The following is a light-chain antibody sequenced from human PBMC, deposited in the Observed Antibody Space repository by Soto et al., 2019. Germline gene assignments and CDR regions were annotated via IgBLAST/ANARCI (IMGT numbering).Light chain of an antibody. V-gene: IGKV3-20*01. CDR1: QSVSSSY. CDR2: SAT. J-gene: IGKJ4*01. CDR3: QQYGGSPRLT. Sequence: EVVLTQSPGTLSLSPGERATLSCRASQSVSSSYLAWYQQKPGQAPRLLIYSATKRATGIPDRFSGSGSGTDFPLTISRLEPEDFAVYYCQQYGGSPRLTFGGGTKVDIK.